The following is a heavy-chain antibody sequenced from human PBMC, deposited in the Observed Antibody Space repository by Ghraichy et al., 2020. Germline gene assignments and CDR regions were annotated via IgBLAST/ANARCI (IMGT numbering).Heavy chain of an antibody. CDR1: GFTFSSYA. V-gene: IGHV3-23*01. CDR2: ISDGGGRT. Sequence: LSLTCAASGFTFSSYAMSWVRQAPRKGLEWVSTISDGGGRTYYADSVRGRFTISRDNSKNTLYLQMNSLRAEDTAVFYCAKVRGGSYCTSTTCPYMDVLGKGTTVTVSS. J-gene: IGHJ6*03. CDR3: AKVRGGSYCTSTTCPYMDV. D-gene: IGHD2-2*01.